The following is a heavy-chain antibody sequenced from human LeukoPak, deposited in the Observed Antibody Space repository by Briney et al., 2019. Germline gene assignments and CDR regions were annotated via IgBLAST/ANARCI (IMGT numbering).Heavy chain of an antibody. V-gene: IGHV4-38-2*01. CDR3: ARLEGTIFGVVDF. D-gene: IGHD3-3*01. CDR1: GYSISSGYY. CDR2: IYHSGST. J-gene: IGHJ4*02. Sequence: PSETLSLTCAVPGYSISSGYYWGWIRQPPGKGLEWIGSIYHSGSTYYNPSLKSRVTISVDTSKNQFSLKLSPVTAADTAVYYCARLEGTIFGVVDFRGQGTLVTVSS.